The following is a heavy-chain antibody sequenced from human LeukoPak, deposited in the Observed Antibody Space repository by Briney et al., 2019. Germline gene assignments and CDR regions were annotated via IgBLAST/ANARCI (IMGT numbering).Heavy chain of an antibody. V-gene: IGHV5-51*01. CDR3: ARMLAATGSGFDY. CDR1: GYSFTNYW. D-gene: IGHD6-13*01. Sequence: AGESPKISCKGSGYSFTNYWIGWVRQMPGKGLEWMGIIYPGDSDTRYSPSFQGQVSISADKSISTAHLQWSSLKASDTAMYYCARMLAATGSGFDYWGQGTLVTVSS. J-gene: IGHJ4*02. CDR2: IYPGDSDT.